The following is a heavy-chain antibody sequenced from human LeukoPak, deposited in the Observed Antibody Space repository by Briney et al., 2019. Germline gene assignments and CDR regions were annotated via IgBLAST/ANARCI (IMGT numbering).Heavy chain of an antibody. Sequence: SETLSLTCAVYGGSFSGYYWSWIRQPPGKGLEWIGEINHSGSTNYNPSLKSRVTISVDTSKNQFSLKLSSVTAADTAVYYCARGRPRYYYYYYMDVWGKGTTVTVSS. CDR3: ARGRPRYYYYYYMDV. CDR1: GGSFSGYY. V-gene: IGHV4-34*01. CDR2: INHSGST. J-gene: IGHJ6*03.